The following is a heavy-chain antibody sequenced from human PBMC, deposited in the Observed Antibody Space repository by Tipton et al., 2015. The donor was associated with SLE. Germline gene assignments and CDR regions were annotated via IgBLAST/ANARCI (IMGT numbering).Heavy chain of an antibody. CDR1: GGSISSPY. CDR3: AGAWQGYCSGGTCYVLDY. V-gene: IGHV4-59*11. J-gene: IGHJ4*02. D-gene: IGHD2-15*01. Sequence: TLSLTCTVSGGSISSPYWSWIRQPPGKGPEWIGYISYSETTNYNPSPKSRVTISVDTSKNQFSLKLRSVTAADTAVYYCAGAWQGYCSGGTCYVLDYWGQGTLVTVSS. CDR2: ISYSETT.